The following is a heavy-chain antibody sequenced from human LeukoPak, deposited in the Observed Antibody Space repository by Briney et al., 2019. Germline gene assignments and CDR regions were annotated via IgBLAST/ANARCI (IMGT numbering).Heavy chain of an antibody. V-gene: IGHV4-39*02. CDR3: ARDRRIVVAGTDWYLDL. CDR1: GGSISSSSYY. Sequence: SETLSLTCTVSGGSISSSSYYWGWIRQPPGKGLEWIGSIYYSGSTYYNPSLKSRVTISVDTSKNQFSLKLSSVTAADTAVYYCARDRRIVVAGTDWYLDLWGRGTLVTVSS. CDR2: IYYSGST. J-gene: IGHJ2*01. D-gene: IGHD6-19*01.